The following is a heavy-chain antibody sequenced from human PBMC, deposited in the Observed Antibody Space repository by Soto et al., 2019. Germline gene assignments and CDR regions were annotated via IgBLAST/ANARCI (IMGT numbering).Heavy chain of an antibody. CDR1: GGSISSGGYY. Sequence: QVQLQESGPGLVMPSQTLSLTCTVSGGSISSGGYYWSWIRQHPGKGLEWIGYIFYSGTTYYNPSLKSRVTISVETSKQQLSLKLNSVTDADTAVYYCARSVDPWGQGTLVTVSS. J-gene: IGHJ5*02. CDR2: IFYSGTT. CDR3: ARSVDP. V-gene: IGHV4-31*03.